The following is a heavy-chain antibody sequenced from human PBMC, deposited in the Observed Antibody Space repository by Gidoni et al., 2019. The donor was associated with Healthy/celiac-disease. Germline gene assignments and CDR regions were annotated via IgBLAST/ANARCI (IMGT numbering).Heavy chain of an antibody. V-gene: IGHV3-23*01. CDR1: AFTFSRYA. D-gene: IGHD1-26*01. Sequence: EVQLLESGGGLVQPGGSLRLSCSASAFTFSRYAMSWVRQAPGKGLEWVSAISGSGGSTYYADSVKGRFTISRDNSKNTLYLQMNSLRAEDTAVYYCAKRLGATEAFDIWGQGTMVTVSS. J-gene: IGHJ3*02. CDR2: ISGSGGST. CDR3: AKRLGATEAFDI.